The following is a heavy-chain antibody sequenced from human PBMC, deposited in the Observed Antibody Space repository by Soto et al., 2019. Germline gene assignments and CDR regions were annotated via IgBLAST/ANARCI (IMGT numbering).Heavy chain of an antibody. D-gene: IGHD2-15*01. J-gene: IGHJ4*02. CDR3: AKIPGYCSGGSCYDPIAFDY. CDR1: GFTFSSYA. CDR2: ISGSGGST. Sequence: EVQLLESGGGLVQPGGSLRLSCAASGFTFSSYAMSWVRQAPGKGLEWVSAISGSGGSTYYADSVKGRFTISRDNSKNTLYLQMNILRAEDTAVYYCAKIPGYCSGGSCYDPIAFDYWGQGTLVTVSS. V-gene: IGHV3-23*01.